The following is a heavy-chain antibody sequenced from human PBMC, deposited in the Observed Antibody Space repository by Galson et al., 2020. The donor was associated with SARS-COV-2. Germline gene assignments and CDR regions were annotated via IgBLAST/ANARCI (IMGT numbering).Heavy chain of an antibody. CDR3: ARLPRDWYFVACDY. V-gene: IGHV5-51*01. D-gene: IGHD2-21*01. Sequence: HGESLKISCKGSGYSFSSAWIGWVRQMPGKGLEWMGIIFPGDSDIRYSPAFQGQVTISADKSISTAYLAWSSLQVSDTAMYCCARLPRDWYFVACDYWGQGTLGTVSS. CDR2: IFPGDSDI. CDR1: GYSFSSAW. J-gene: IGHJ4*02.